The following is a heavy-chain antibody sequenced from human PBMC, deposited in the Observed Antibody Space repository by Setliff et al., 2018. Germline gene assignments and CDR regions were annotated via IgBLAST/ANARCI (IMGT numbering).Heavy chain of an antibody. J-gene: IGHJ4*02. CDR1: GDTFNTYT. V-gene: IGHV1-18*01. D-gene: IGHD2-8*01. CDR3: SRLVRYCSKTTCQTASGGEF. CDR2: ISAYTGNT. Sequence: ASVKVSCKASGDTFNTYTLSWVRQAPGQGLEWMGWISAYTGNTNYAPKLQGRVTMTTDASTSTAYMELRGLTSDDTAVYYCSRLVRYCSKTTCQTASGGEFWGQGTLVTVSS.